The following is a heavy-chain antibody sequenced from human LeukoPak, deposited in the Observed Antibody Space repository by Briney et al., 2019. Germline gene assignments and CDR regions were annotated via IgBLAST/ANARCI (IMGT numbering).Heavy chain of an antibody. V-gene: IGHV1-18*01. J-gene: IGHJ4*02. CDR3: ARDYYYDTSGYWGLDY. CDR1: GFTFTSYG. D-gene: IGHD3-22*01. CDR2: ISAYNGQT. Sequence: ASVKVSCKTSGFTFTSYGISWVRQAPGQGPEWMGWISAYNGQTNHAQNLQGGVTMTTDTSTNTAYMELRSLRSDDTAVYYCARDYYYDTSGYWGLDYWGQGTLVTVSS.